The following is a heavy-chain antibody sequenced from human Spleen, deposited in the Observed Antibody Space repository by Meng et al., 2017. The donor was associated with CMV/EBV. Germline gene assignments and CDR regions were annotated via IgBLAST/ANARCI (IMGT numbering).Heavy chain of an antibody. CDR3: ARGFLRYLDWLPRFDY. CDR1: GGSFSGYY. CDR2: INHSGST. J-gene: IGHJ4*01. V-gene: IGHV4-34*01. D-gene: IGHD3-9*01. Sequence: YGGSFSGYYWSWIRQPPGKGLEWIGEINHSGSTNYNPSLKSRVTISVDTSKNQFSLKLSSVTAADTAVYYCARGFLRYLDWLPRFDYWGQGTLVTVSS.